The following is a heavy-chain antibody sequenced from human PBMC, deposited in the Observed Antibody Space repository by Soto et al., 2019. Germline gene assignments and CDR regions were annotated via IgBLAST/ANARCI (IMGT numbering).Heavy chain of an antibody. D-gene: IGHD6-19*01. J-gene: IGHJ5*02. CDR1: GCTFTSYD. CDR3: ARGSSAWYDP. V-gene: IGHV1-8*01. Sequence: QVQLVQSGAEVKKPGASVKVSCKASGCTFTSYDINWVRQATGQGLEWMGWMIPNSGNTVYAQKFQGRVSMTRNISISTAYMELTSLTSEDTAVYYCARGSSAWYDPWGQGTLVTVSP. CDR2: MIPNSGNT.